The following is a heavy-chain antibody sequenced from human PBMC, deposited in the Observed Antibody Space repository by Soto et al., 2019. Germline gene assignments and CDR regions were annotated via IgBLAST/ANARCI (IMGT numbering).Heavy chain of an antibody. CDR1: GDSISSDYYH. J-gene: IGHJ6*02. CDR2: IHHSGSI. CDR3: AREEDGGDSLDV. D-gene: IGHD2-21*02. V-gene: IGHV4-30-4*08. Sequence: QVQLQQSGPGLVKPSQTLSLTCTVSGDSISSDYYHWTWIRQPPGKGLEWIGYIHHSGSILYNPSLKSRVTISVDTSKNQFSLPLTSVTAAATAVYFCAREEDGGDSLDVWGQGTTVNVSS.